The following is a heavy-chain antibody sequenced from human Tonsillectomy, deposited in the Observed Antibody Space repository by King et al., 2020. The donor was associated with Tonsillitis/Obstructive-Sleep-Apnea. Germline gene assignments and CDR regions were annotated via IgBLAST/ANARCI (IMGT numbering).Heavy chain of an antibody. CDR1: GFTLSSYA. J-gene: IGHJ1*01. CDR3: AREGGIAVAGTKGRYFQH. V-gene: IGHV3-30*01. CDR2: TSHDGSNK. D-gene: IGHD6-19*01. Sequence: QLVQSGGGVVQPGRSLRLSCAASGFTLSSYAMHWVRQAPGKGLEWVAVTSHDGSNKYYADSVKGPFAISRDNSKNTLSLQMNSLRAEDTAVYYCAREGGIAVAGTKGRYFQHWGQGTLVTVSS.